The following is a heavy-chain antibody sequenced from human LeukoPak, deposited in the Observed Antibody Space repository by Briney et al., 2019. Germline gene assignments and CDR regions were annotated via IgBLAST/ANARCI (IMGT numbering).Heavy chain of an antibody. CDR3: ARRNDFDI. CDR2: IYSSETT. Sequence: SETLSLTCAVSGGSITGYHWSWIRQPPGKGLEWIGYIYSSETTEYKPSLKSRVTISADTSKNQFSLKLTSVTAADMAIYYCARRNDFDIWGQGTMVTVSS. V-gene: IGHV4-4*08. J-gene: IGHJ3*02. CDR1: GGSITGYH.